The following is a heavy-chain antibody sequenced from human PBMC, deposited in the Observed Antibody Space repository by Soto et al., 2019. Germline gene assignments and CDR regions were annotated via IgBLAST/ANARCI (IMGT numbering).Heavy chain of an antibody. CDR1: GFTFSSYA. V-gene: IGHV3-23*01. CDR3: AKDRGAVAGLGWFDP. J-gene: IGHJ5*02. D-gene: IGHD6-19*01. Sequence: PGGSLRHSCAASGFTFSSYAMSWVRQAPGKGLEWVSAISGSGGSTYYADSVKGRFTISRDNSKNTLYLQMNSLRAEDTAVYYCAKDRGAVAGLGWFDPWGQGTLVTVSS. CDR2: ISGSGGST.